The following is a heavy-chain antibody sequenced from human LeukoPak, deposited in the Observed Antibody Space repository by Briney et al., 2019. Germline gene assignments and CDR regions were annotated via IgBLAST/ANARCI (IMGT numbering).Heavy chain of an antibody. Sequence: ASVKVSCKASGYTFTSYYMHWVRQAPGQGLEWMGIINPSGGSTTYAQKFQGRVAMTRDTSTSTVYMELSSLRSEDTAVYYCAREAIWFGDFKHYYHGMDVWGQGTTVTVSS. J-gene: IGHJ6*02. CDR1: GYTFTSYY. V-gene: IGHV1-46*01. D-gene: IGHD3-10*01. CDR2: INPSGGST. CDR3: AREAIWFGDFKHYYHGMDV.